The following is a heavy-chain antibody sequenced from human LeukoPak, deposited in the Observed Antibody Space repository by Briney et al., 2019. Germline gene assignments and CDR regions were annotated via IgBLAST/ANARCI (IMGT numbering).Heavy chain of an antibody. CDR1: GGSISSSNW. Sequence: PSETLSLTCAVSGGSISSSNWWSWVRQPPGKGLEWIGEIYHSGSTNYNPSLKSRVTISVDKSKNQFSLKLNSVTAADTAVYYCARGKGTGPSTGWFDPWGQGTLVTVSS. J-gene: IGHJ5*02. CDR3: ARGKGTGPSTGWFDP. CDR2: IYHSGST. V-gene: IGHV4-4*02. D-gene: IGHD1-14*01.